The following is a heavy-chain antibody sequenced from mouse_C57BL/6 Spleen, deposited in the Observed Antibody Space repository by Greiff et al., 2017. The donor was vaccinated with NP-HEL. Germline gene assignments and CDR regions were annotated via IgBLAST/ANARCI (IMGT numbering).Heavy chain of an antibody. CDR3: TRRTGTKGGDYFDY. V-gene: IGHV1-18*01. D-gene: IGHD4-1*01. CDR2: INPNNGGT. Sequence: LQQSGPELVKPGASVKIPCKASGYTFTDYNMDWVKQSHGKRLEWIGDINPNNGGTIYNQKFKGKATLTVDKSSSTAYMELRSLTSEDTAVYYCTRRTGTKGGDYFDYWGQGTTLTVSS. CDR1: GYTFTDYN. J-gene: IGHJ2*01.